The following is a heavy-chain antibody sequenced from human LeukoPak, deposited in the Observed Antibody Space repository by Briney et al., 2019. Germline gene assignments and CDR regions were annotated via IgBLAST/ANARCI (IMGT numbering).Heavy chain of an antibody. V-gene: IGHV6-1*01. CDR2: TYYRSKWYN. D-gene: IGHD2-2*01. CDR1: GDSVSSDSAA. J-gene: IGHJ5*02. CDR3: ARRLTQYDCFDP. Sequence: SQTLSLTCAISGDSVSSDSAAWNWIRQSPSRGLEWLGRTYYRSKWYNDYSASVKSRITVNPDTSKNQFSLHLNSVTPEDTAVYYCARRLTQYDCFDPWGQGILVTVSS.